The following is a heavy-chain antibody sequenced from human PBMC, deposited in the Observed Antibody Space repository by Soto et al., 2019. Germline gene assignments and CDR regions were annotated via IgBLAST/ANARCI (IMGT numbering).Heavy chain of an antibody. J-gene: IGHJ5*02. V-gene: IGHV3-23*01. CDR2: ISGSGGST. CDR3: WGIWFGELFSARPNRNWFDP. D-gene: IGHD3-10*01. Sequence: GGSLRLSCAASGFTFSSYAMSWVRQAPGKGLEWVSAISGSGGSTYYADSVKGRFTISRDNSKNTLYLQMNSLRAEDTAVYYFWGIWFGELFSARPNRNWFDPWGQGTLVTVSS. CDR1: GFTFSSYA.